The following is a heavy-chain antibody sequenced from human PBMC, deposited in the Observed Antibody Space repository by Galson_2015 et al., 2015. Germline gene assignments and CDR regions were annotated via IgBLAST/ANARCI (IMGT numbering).Heavy chain of an antibody. Sequence: SLRLSCAASGYTFSSYAMSWVRQAPGKGLEWVSAISGSGGSTYYADSVKGRFTISRDNSKNTLYLQMNSLRAEDTAVYYCAKTNLFDFWSGYPDYWGQGTLVTVSS. J-gene: IGHJ4*02. CDR1: GYTFSSYA. V-gene: IGHV3-23*01. CDR2: ISGSGGST. CDR3: AKTNLFDFWSGYPDY. D-gene: IGHD3-3*01.